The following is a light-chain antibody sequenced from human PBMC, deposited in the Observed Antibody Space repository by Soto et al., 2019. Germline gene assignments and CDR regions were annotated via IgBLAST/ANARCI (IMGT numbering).Light chain of an antibody. CDR2: AAS. J-gene: IGKJ2*01. CDR3: LQDYNYPYT. V-gene: IGKV1-6*01. Sequence: AIQMTQSPSSLYASVGDRVTFTCRASQGIRNDLGWYQHKPGKAPKLLSYAASSLQSGVPSRFSGSGSGTDFTLTISSLQHEDFATYYCLQDYNYPYTFGQGNKLEI. CDR1: QGIRND.